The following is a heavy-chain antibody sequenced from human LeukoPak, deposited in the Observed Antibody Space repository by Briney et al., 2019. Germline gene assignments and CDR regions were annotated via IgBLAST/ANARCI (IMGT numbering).Heavy chain of an antibody. V-gene: IGHV3-7*01. J-gene: IGHJ4*02. CDR3: ARYDGGVAIDY. CDR2: IKEDGSDK. Sequence: PGGSLRLSCAASGFIFSYYWMSWVRQAPGKGLEWVAKIKEDGSDKYYVDSVKGRFTISRHNAENSLYLQMNSLRAEDTAVYYCARYDGGVAIDYWGQGTLVTVSS. CDR1: GFIFSYYW. D-gene: IGHD3-16*01.